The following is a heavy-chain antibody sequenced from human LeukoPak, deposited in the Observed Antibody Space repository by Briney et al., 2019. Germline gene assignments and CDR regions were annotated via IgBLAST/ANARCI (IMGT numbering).Heavy chain of an antibody. CDR1: GGSISSGDYY. J-gene: IGHJ5*02. D-gene: IGHD2-2*01. V-gene: IGHV4-30-4*01. CDR3: ARGGRLDCSSTSCQEERWFDP. Sequence: SQTLSLTCTVSGGSISSGDYYWRWIRQPPGKGLEWIGYIYYSGSTYYNPSLKSRVTISVDTSKNQFSLKLSSVTAADTAVYYCARGGRLDCSSTSCQEERWFDPWGQGTLVTVSS. CDR2: IYYSGST.